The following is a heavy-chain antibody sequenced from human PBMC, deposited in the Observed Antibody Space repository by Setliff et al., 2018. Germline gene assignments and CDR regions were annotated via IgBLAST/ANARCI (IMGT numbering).Heavy chain of an antibody. CDR3: ATNPRKGRSGGYYYDDPYYYYMDV. J-gene: IGHJ6*03. D-gene: IGHD3-22*01. V-gene: IGHV3-23*01. CDR1: GFTFSSYA. Sequence: PGGSLRLSCATSGFTFSSYAMSWVRQAPGKGLEWVSAMSASGTSTYYADSVKGRFTISRDNSKNTLYLQMNSLRAEDTAVYYCATNPRKGRSGGYYYDDPYYYYMDVWGKGTTVTVSS. CDR2: MSASGTST.